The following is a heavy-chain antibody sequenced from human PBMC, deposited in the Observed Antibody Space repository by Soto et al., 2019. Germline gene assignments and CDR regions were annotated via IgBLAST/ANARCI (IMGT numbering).Heavy chain of an antibody. J-gene: IGHJ6*02. CDR1: GYSFTNYW. CDR3: ARRQSDYSYGMDV. Sequence: GESLKISCKGSGYSFTNYWIGWVRQMPGKGLEWMRIIYPSDSDTRYSPSFQGQVTISADKSISTAYLQWSSLKASDTAMYYCARRQSDYSYGMDVWGQGTTVTVSS. D-gene: IGHD4-17*01. CDR2: IYPSDSDT. V-gene: IGHV5-51*01.